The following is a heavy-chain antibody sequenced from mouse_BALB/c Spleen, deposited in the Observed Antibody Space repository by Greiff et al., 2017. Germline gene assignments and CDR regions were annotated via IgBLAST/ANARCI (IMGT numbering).Heavy chain of an antibody. CDR3: ARSGGLRRAWFAY. CDR1: GFNIKDYY. CDR2: IDPENGNT. Sequence: VQLKESGAELVRPGALVKLSCKASGFNIKDYYMHWVKQRPEQGLEWIGWIDPENGNTIYDPKFQGKASITADTSSNTAYLQLSSLTSEDTAVYYCARSGGLRRAWFAYWGQGTLVTVSA. D-gene: IGHD2-4*01. V-gene: IGHV14-1*02. J-gene: IGHJ3*01.